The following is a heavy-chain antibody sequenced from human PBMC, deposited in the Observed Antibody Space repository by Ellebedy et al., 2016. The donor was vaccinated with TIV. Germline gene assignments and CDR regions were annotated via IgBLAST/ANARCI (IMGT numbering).Heavy chain of an antibody. CDR2: ISGSGGST. D-gene: IGHD1-20*01. J-gene: IGHJ3*02. V-gene: IGHV3-23*01. CDR3: AKANWNRRPDDAFDI. CDR1: GFTFSSYA. Sequence: GGSLRLXXAASGFTFSSYAMSWVRQAPGKGLEWVSAISGSGGSTYYADSVKSRFTISRDNSKNTLYLQMNSLRAEDTAVYYCAKANWNRRPDDAFDIWGQGTMVTVSS.